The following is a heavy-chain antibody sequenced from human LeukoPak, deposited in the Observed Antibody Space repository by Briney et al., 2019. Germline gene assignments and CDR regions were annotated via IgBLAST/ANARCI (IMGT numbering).Heavy chain of an antibody. V-gene: IGHV3-21*01. CDR3: ARVAGSWYAWGFDY. CDR1: GFTFSTFS. Sequence: GSLRLSCAASGFTFSTFSMNWVRQAPGKGLEWVSSISSSSSYIYYADSVKGRFTISRDNAKNSLYLQMNSLRAEDTAVYYCARVAGSWYAWGFDYWGQGTLVTVSS. D-gene: IGHD6-13*01. CDR2: ISSSSSYI. J-gene: IGHJ4*02.